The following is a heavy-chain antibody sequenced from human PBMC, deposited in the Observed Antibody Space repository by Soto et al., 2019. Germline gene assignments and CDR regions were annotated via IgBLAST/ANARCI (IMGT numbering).Heavy chain of an antibody. J-gene: IGHJ6*02. V-gene: IGHV4-34*01. CDR2: INHSGST. CDR1: VGAFSGYY. CDR3: ARTGSYYDFWSGYYFGGGMDV. D-gene: IGHD3-3*01. Sequence: QVQLQQWGAGLLKPSETLSLTCAVYVGAFSGYYWSWIRQPPGKGLELFVEINHSGSTNYNPSLKSRVTISVDTAKNQFSQKLSSVPAAETAVYYCARTGSYYDFWSGYYFGGGMDVWGQGTTVTVSS.